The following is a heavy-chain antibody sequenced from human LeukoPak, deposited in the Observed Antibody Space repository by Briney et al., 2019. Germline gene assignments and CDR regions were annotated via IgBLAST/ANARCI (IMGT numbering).Heavy chain of an antibody. CDR2: IRQDGSEK. J-gene: IGHJ4*02. D-gene: IGHD1-26*01. V-gene: IGHV3-7*01. Sequence: GGSLRLSCAASGFTFSSNAMSWVRQAPGKGLEWVANIRQDGSEKYYVDSVKGRFTISRDNAKNSLYLQMNSLRAEDTAVYYCARDEWELLPVDWGQGTLVTVSS. CDR1: GFTFSSNA. CDR3: ARDEWELLPVD.